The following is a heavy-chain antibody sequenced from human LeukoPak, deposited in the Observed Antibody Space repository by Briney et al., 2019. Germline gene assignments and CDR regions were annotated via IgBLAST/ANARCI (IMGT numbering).Heavy chain of an antibody. D-gene: IGHD3-16*02. CDR3: ARASEDYDYVWGSYRWYYYGMDV. Sequence: GGSLRLSCAASGFTFSSYSMSWVRQAPGKGLEWVSSISSSSSYIYYADSVKGRFTISRDNAKNSLYLQMNSLRAEDTAVYYCARASEDYDYVWGSYRWYYYGMDVWGKGTTVTVSS. V-gene: IGHV3-21*01. CDR1: GFTFSSYS. J-gene: IGHJ6*04. CDR2: ISSSSSYI.